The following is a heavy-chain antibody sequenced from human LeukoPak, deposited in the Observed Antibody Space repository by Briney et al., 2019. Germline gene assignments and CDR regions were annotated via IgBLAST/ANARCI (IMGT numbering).Heavy chain of an antibody. CDR1: GGSISNYY. V-gene: IGHV4-4*07. CDR3: ARTGPYSSSSRWFDP. J-gene: IGHJ5*02. CDR2: IYTSGST. Sequence: PSETLSLTCTVSGGSISNYYWSWIRQPAGKALDYIGRIYTSGSTNYNPSPKSRVTMSVDTSKNQFSLKLNSVTAADTAVYYCARTGPYSSSSRWFDPWGQGTLVTVSS. D-gene: IGHD6-6*01.